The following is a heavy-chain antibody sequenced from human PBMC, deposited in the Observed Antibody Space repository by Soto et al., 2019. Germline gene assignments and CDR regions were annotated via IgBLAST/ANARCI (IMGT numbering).Heavy chain of an antibody. CDR3: ARRERRIQLWASPYYGMDV. V-gene: IGHV4-34*01. J-gene: IGHJ6*02. D-gene: IGHD5-18*01. Sequence: SETLSLTCAVYGGSFSGYYWSWIRQPPGKGPEWIGEINHSGSTNYNPSLKSRVTISVDTSKNQFSLKLSSVTAADTAVYYCARRERRIQLWASPYYGMDVWGQGTTVTVSS. CDR2: INHSGST. CDR1: GGSFSGYY.